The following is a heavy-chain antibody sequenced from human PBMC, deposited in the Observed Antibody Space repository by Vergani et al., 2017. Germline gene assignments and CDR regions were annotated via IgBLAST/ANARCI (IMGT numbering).Heavy chain of an antibody. V-gene: IGHV3-48*01. CDR2: ISSSSSTI. CDR1: GFTFSSYS. Sequence: EVQLVESGGGLVQPGGSLRLSCAASGFTFSSYSMHWVRQAPGKGLEWVSYISSSSSTIYYADSVKGRFTISRDNAKNSLYLQMNSLRAEDTAVYYCARDHGSSWYWGSWFDPWGQGTLVTVSS. D-gene: IGHD6-13*01. J-gene: IGHJ5*02. CDR3: ARDHGSSWYWGSWFDP.